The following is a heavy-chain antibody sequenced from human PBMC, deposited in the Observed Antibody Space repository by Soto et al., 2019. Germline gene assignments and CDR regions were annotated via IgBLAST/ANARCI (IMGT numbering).Heavy chain of an antibody. CDR2: ISGSGGST. CDR1: GFTFSSYA. CDR3: AKSVLRYFDWPRNYYYYYGMDV. Sequence: GGSLRLSCAASGFTFSSYAMSWVRQAPGKGLEWVSAISGSGGSTYYADSVKGRFTISRDNSKNTLYLQMNSLRAEDTAVYYCAKSVLRYFDWPRNYYYYYGMDVWGQGTTVTVSS. D-gene: IGHD3-9*01. V-gene: IGHV3-23*01. J-gene: IGHJ6*02.